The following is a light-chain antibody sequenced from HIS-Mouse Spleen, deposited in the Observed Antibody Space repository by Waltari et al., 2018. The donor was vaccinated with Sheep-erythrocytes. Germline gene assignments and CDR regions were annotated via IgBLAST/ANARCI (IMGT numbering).Light chain of an antibody. CDR1: SSAVGGDNY. Sequence: QSALTQPRSVSGSPAQSVTISCTGTSSAVGGDNYVSWYQQHPGKAPKRMIYDVSKRPSGVPDRFSGSKSGNTASLTISGLQAEDEADYYCCSYAGSYAYVFGTGTKVTVL. J-gene: IGLJ1*01. CDR2: DVS. CDR3: CSYAGSYAYV. V-gene: IGLV2-11*01.